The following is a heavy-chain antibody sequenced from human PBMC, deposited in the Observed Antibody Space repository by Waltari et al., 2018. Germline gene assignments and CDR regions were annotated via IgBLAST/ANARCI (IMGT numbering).Heavy chain of an antibody. V-gene: IGHV4-39*07. D-gene: IGHD3-16*01. Sequence: QLQLQESGPGLVKPSETLSLTCTVSGGSISSSSYYWGWIRQPPGKGLEWIGSIYYSGSTYYNPSLKSRVTISVDTSKNQFSLKLSSVTAADTAVYYCARAVPSRWAFRDYDYWGQGTLVTVSS. CDR1: GGSISSSSYY. CDR3: ARAVPSRWAFRDYDY. CDR2: IYYSGST. J-gene: IGHJ4*02.